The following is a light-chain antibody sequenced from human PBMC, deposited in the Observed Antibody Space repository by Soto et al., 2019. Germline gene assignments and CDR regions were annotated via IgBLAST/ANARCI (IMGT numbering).Light chain of an antibody. CDR1: SSDVGYYNV. CDR2: EGS. Sequence: QSALTQPASVSGSPGQSITISCTGTSSDVGYYNVVSWYQQHPGKAPKLMIYEGSKRPSGVSNRFSGSKSGNTASLTISGLQAEDEADYYCCSYADSSTYVFGTGTKVTV. J-gene: IGLJ1*01. V-gene: IGLV2-23*01. CDR3: CSYADSSTYV.